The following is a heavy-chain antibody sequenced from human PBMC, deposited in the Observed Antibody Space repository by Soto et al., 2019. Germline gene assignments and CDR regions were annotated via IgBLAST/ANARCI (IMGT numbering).Heavy chain of an antibody. J-gene: IGHJ5*02. Sequence: TLSLTCTVSGGSTSSGDYSWSWVRQSPGKGLEWIGHIYNSGITYYNPSLKSRAVISIDTSRNQFSLRLNSLTAADRAVYFCARGVTAFGLVSRFWFDPWGQGTVVTVSS. D-gene: IGHD3-3*01. CDR3: ARGVTAFGLVSRFWFDP. V-gene: IGHV4-30-4*01. CDR1: GGSTSSGDYS. CDR2: IYNSGIT.